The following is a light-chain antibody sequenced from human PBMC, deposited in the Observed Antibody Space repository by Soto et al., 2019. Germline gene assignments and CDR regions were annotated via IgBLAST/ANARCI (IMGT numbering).Light chain of an antibody. CDR1: QSISSW. CDR3: QKYNCYSLT. V-gene: IGKV1-5*01. Sequence: DIPMTQSPSTLSASVGDRVTITCRASQSISSWLAWYQQKPGKAPKLLIYDASSLESGGPSRFSGSGSDPEFPLTISILRRDDVATYHCQKYNCYSLTFGGGTKVEIK. J-gene: IGKJ4*01. CDR2: DAS.